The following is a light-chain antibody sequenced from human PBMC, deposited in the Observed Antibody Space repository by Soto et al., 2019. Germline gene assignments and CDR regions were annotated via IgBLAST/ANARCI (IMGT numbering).Light chain of an antibody. CDR1: QSISSW. Sequence: DIPMTQSPSTLSASVGDRVTITCRASQSISSWLAWYQQKPGKAPKVLIYDASSLESGVPSRFSGSGSGTEFTLTISSLQPDDFATYYCQQYNSYPFTFGPGTKVDIK. CDR3: QQYNSYPFT. V-gene: IGKV1-5*01. CDR2: DAS. J-gene: IGKJ3*01.